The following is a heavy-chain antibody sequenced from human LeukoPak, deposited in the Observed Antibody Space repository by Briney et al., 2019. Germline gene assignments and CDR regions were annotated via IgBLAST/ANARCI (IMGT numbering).Heavy chain of an antibody. V-gene: IGHV3-30*02. CDR2: IRYDGSKK. D-gene: IGHD3-9*01. Sequence: GGSLRLSCAASGFTFSTSGTHWVRQAPGKGLEWVGFIRYDGSKKYYADSVKGRFTISRDNAKNSLYLQMNSLRAEDTAVYYCARGGLRYFYWGQGTLVTVSS. J-gene: IGHJ4*02. CDR1: GFTFSTSG. CDR3: ARGGLRYFY.